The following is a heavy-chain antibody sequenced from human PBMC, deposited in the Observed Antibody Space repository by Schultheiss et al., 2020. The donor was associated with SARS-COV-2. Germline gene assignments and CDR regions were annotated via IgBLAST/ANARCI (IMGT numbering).Heavy chain of an antibody. CDR3: ARDTSGSSSWYGHFDY. Sequence: GGSLRLSCAASGFTFSNYGMHWVRQAPGKGLEWVAVISYDGSNKFYADSVKGRFTISRDNSKNTLYLQMNSLRAEDTAVYYCARDTSGSSSWYGHFDYWGQGTLVTVSS. V-gene: IGHV3-30*03. D-gene: IGHD6-13*01. J-gene: IGHJ4*02. CDR2: ISYDGSNK. CDR1: GFTFSNYG.